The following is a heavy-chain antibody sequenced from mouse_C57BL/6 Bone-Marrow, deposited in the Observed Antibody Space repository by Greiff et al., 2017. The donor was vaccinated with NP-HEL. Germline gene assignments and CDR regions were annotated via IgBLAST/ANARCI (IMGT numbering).Heavy chain of an antibody. Sequence: VKLQQSGAELVKPGASVKISCKASGYSFSSYWMNWVKQRPGKGLEWIGQIYPGDGDTNYDGKFKGKATLTADKSSSTAYMQLSSLTSEDSAVYFCARRIYYYGSSPFAYWGQGTLVTVSA. D-gene: IGHD1-1*01. CDR2: IYPGDGDT. J-gene: IGHJ3*01. CDR3: ARRIYYYGSSPFAY. V-gene: IGHV1-80*01. CDR1: GYSFSSYW.